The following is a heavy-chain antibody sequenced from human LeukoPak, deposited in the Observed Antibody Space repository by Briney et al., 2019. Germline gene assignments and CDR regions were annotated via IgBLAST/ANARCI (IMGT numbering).Heavy chain of an antibody. V-gene: IGHV3-30*03. J-gene: IGHJ4*02. CDR2: ISYDGSNK. D-gene: IGHD6-19*01. CDR1: GFTFSSYG. Sequence: PGGSLRLSCAASGFTFSSYGMRWVRQAPGKGLEWVAVISYDGSNKYYADSVKGRFTISRDNSKNTLYLQMNSLRAEDTAVYYCARVSSGWNFDYWGQGTLVTVSS. CDR3: ARVSSGWNFDY.